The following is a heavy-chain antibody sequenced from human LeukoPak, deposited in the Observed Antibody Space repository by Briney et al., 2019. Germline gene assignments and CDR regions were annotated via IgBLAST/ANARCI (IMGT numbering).Heavy chain of an antibody. CDR1: GGTFSSYA. CDR2: IIPIFGTA. V-gene: IGHV1-69*01. D-gene: IGHD6-19*01. CDR3: ARGGVAGTWENWFDP. Sequence: ASVKVSCKASGGTFSSYAISWVRHAPGQGLEWMGGIIPIFGTANYAQKFQGRVTITADESTSTAYMELSSLRSEDTAVYYCARGGVAGTWENWFDPWGQGTLVTVSS. J-gene: IGHJ5*02.